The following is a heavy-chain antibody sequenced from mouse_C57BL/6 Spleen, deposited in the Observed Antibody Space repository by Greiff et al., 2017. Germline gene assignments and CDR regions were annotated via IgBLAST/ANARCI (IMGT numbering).Heavy chain of an antibody. CDR3: ARPLLRTYFDY. V-gene: IGHV1-26*01. J-gene: IGHJ2*01. CDR2: INPNNGGT. D-gene: IGHD1-1*01. Sequence: EVQLQQSGPELVKPGASVKISCKASGYTFTDYYMNWVKQSHGKSLEWIGDINPNNGGTSYNQKFKGKATLTVDKSSSTAYMELRSLTSEDSAVYYCARPLLRTYFDYWGQGTTLTVSS. CDR1: GYTFTDYY.